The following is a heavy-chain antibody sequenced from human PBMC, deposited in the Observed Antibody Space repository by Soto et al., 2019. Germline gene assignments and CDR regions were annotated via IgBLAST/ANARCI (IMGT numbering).Heavy chain of an antibody. J-gene: IGHJ4*02. CDR2: IDPRDDYT. Sequence: GESLKISCKVSGYNFVNYWISWVRQMPGKGLEWMGRIDPRDDYTRYSPSFRGHVSISVGRSTSTAFLQWNSLKASDTAIYYCARHSQYGSGTSNPGASYMDYWGQGSLVTVSS. D-gene: IGHD3-10*01. CDR1: GYNFVNYW. CDR3: ARHSQYGSGTSNPGASYMDY. V-gene: IGHV5-10-1*01.